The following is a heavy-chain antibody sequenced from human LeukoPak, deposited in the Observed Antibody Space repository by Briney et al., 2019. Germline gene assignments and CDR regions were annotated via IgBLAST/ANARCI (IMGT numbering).Heavy chain of an antibody. CDR3: ARHRYSSSWYAGQAHFDY. J-gene: IGHJ4*02. Sequence: SETLSLTCTVSGGSISSSTYYWGWLRQPPGKGLEWIGNIYYSGSTYYNPSLKSRVTISVDTSKNQFSLKLSSVTAADTAVYYCARHRYSSSWYAGQAHFDYWGQGTLVTVSS. CDR1: GGSISSSTYY. CDR2: IYYSGST. D-gene: IGHD6-13*01. V-gene: IGHV4-39*01.